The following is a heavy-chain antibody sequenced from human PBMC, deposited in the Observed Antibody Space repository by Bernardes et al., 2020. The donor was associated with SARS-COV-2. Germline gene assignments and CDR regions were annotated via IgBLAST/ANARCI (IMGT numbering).Heavy chain of an antibody. CDR1: GYSFTPYW. V-gene: IGHV5-51*01. Sequence: GASLKISCKGSGYSFTPYWIGWVRPMPGKGLEWMGIIYPGDSDTRYSPSFQGQVTISADKSISTAYLQWSSLKASDTAIYYCARHAGQWLDHFDYWGQGTLVTVSS. J-gene: IGHJ4*02. CDR2: IYPGDSDT. CDR3: ARHAGQWLDHFDY. D-gene: IGHD6-19*01.